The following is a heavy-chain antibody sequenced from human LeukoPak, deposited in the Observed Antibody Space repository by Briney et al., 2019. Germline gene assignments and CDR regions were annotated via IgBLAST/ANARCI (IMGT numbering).Heavy chain of an antibody. CDR3: ARGDTPSEVYAIRPSVPTDY. D-gene: IGHD2-8*01. J-gene: IGHJ4*02. CDR2: INPNSGGT. Sequence: GASVKVSCKTSGYTFTGNYMHWVRQAPGQGLEWMGWINPNSGGTNYAQKFQGRVTMTRDTSISTAYMELSRLRSDDTAVYYCARGDTPSEVYAIRPSVPTDYWGQGTLVTVSS. CDR1: GYTFTGNY. V-gene: IGHV1-2*02.